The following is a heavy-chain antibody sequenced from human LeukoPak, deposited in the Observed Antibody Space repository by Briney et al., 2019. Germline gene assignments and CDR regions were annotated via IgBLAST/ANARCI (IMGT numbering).Heavy chain of an antibody. Sequence: GGSLRLSCAASGFTFSSYWMHWVRQAPGKGLVWVSRINSDGSVTNYADSVKGRFTISRDNAKNTLYLQMNSLRGEDTAVYHCARVPNWFDPWGQGTLVTVPS. CDR2: INSDGSVT. CDR3: ARVPNWFDP. J-gene: IGHJ5*02. V-gene: IGHV3-74*01. CDR1: GFTFSSYW.